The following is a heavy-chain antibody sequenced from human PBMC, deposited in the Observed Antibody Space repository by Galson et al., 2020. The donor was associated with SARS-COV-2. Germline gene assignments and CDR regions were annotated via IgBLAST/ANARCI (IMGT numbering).Heavy chain of an antibody. Sequence: GGSLRLSCAASGFTLSNYGMHWVRQAPGKGLEWVAIVTYDGTTKEYADSVKGRFTISRDNPKNTLYLEMHSLRLDDTGVYYCARDWGSSGWYNWFDPWGQGTLVSVFS. V-gene: IGHV3-30*03. CDR2: VTYDGTTK. J-gene: IGHJ5*02. D-gene: IGHD6-19*01. CDR3: ARDWGSSGWYNWFDP. CDR1: GFTLSNYG.